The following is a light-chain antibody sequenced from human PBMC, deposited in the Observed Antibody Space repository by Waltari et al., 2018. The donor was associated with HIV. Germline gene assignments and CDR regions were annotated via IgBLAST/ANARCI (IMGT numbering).Light chain of an antibody. CDR3: QSYDNSLNAVV. CDR2: GNT. Sequence: QSVLTQPPSVSAAPGQRVIISCTGSSPNIWAREDVHWYQQLPGAVPKVLIYGNTNRPSGVPDRFSGSKSGTSASLAIAGLQTEDEADYYCQSYDNSLNAVVFGGGTRLTVL. CDR1: SPNIWARED. V-gene: IGLV1-40*01. J-gene: IGLJ2*01.